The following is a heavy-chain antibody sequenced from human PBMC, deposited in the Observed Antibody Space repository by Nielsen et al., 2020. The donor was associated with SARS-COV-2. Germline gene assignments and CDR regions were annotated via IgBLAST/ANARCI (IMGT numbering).Heavy chain of an antibody. D-gene: IGHD1-20*01. CDR1: GYTFTGYY. V-gene: IGHV1-18*04. CDR3: ARDRDTVRARSNWNDYSY. CDR2: ISGYSGNT. J-gene: IGHJ4*02. Sequence: ASVKVSCKASGYTFTGYYMHWVRQAPGQGLEWMGWISGYSGNTNYAQRLQGRVTMTTDTSTSTAYMELRGLRSDDTAVYYCARDRDTVRARSNWNDYSYWGQGTLVTVSS.